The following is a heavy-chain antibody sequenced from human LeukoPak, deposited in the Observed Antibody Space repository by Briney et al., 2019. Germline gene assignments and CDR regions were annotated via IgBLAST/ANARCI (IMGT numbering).Heavy chain of an antibody. V-gene: IGHV3-53*01. CDR2: IYTGGST. J-gene: IGHJ4*02. Sequence: GGSLRLSCAASGFTFSSNYMSWVRQAPGKGLEYVSVIYTGGSTYYADSVKGRFTISRDKSKNTLDLQMDSLRAEDTAVYYCARLIAAAGRVYFDSWGQGTLVTVSS. CDR3: ARLIAAAGRVYFDS. CDR1: GFTFSSNY. D-gene: IGHD6-13*01.